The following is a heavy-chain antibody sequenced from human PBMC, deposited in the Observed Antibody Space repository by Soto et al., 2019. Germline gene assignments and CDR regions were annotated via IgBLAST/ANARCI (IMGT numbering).Heavy chain of an antibody. CDR2: INHSGST. Sequence: QVQLQQWGAGLLKPSETLSLTCAVYGGSFSGYYWSWIHQPPGKGLEWIGEINHSGSTNYNPSLKTRVTISVDTSKNQFSLKLSSVTAADTAVYYCARRAVFYYYYGMDVWGQGTTVTVSS. D-gene: IGHD1-26*01. CDR3: ARRAVFYYYYGMDV. J-gene: IGHJ6*02. CDR1: GGSFSGYY. V-gene: IGHV4-34*01.